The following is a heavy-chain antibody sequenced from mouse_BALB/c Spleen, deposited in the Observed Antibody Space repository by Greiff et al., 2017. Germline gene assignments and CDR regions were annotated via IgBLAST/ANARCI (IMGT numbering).Heavy chain of an antibody. CDR1: GFTFSDYG. Sequence: DVLLVESGGGLVQPGGSRKLSCAASGFTFSDYGMAWVRQAPGKGPEWVAFISNLAYSIYYADTVTGRFTISRENAKNTLYLEMSSLRSEDTAMYYCARGLRSYAMDYWGQGTSVTVSS. CDR2: ISNLAYSI. J-gene: IGHJ4*01. V-gene: IGHV5-15*02. CDR3: ARGLRSYAMDY. D-gene: IGHD1-1*01.